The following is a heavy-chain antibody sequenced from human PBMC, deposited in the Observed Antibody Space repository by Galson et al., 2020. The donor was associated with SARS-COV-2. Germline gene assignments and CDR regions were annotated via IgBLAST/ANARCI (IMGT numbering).Heavy chain of an antibody. D-gene: IGHD2-21*02. J-gene: IGHJ6*02. CDR3: VRGLSGDWPYYYFYGMDV. CDR1: GYRFTGSY. CDR2: INPSPGSA. V-gene: IGHV1-2*02. Sequence: ASVNVSCKEPGYRFTGSYMYWVRQAPGQGPEYMGWINPSPGSASYGQQFQDRVTMTSDMSITTAFLKLSGLRFDDTAVYYCVRGLSGDWPYYYFYGMDVWGQGTTVTVSS.